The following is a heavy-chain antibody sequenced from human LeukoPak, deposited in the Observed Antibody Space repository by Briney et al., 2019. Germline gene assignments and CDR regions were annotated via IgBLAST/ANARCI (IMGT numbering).Heavy chain of an antibody. CDR1: GGTFSSYA. J-gene: IGHJ4*02. D-gene: IGHD3-22*01. Sequence: ASVKVSCKASGGTFSSYAISWVRQAPGQGLEWMGRINPNSGGTNYAQKFQGRVTTTRDTSISTAYMELSRLRSDDTAVYYCARGRNSVYYFNVVAPSYFDYWGQGTLVTVSS. CDR2: INPNSGGT. V-gene: IGHV1-2*06. CDR3: ARGRNSVYYFNVVAPSYFDY.